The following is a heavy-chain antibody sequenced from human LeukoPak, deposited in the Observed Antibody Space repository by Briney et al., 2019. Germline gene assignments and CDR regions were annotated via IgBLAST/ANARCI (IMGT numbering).Heavy chain of an antibody. CDR2: ISSDGGSV. V-gene: IGHV3-74*01. CDR3: ARYSSSWHANDY. J-gene: IGHJ4*02. Sequence: GGSLRLSCAASGFTFSTYWMHWVRQAPGKGLVWASRISSDGGSVSYADSVRGRFTISRDNAENTMYLQMNGLRAEDTAVYFCARYSSSWHANDYWGQGTLVTVSS. D-gene: IGHD6-13*01. CDR1: GFTFSTYW.